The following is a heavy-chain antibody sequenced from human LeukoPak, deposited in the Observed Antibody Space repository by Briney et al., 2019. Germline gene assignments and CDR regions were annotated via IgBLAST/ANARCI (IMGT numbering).Heavy chain of an antibody. V-gene: IGHV4-4*07. CDR2: IYTSGST. CDR3: ARDLGIAARPMYDPWFDP. CDR1: GGSISSYY. J-gene: IGHJ5*02. Sequence: SETLSLTCTVSGGSISSYYWSWIRQPAGMGLEWIGRIYTSGSTNYNPSLKSRVTMSVDTSKNQFSLKLSSVTAADTAVYYCARDLGIAARPMYDPWFDPWGQGTLVTVSS. D-gene: IGHD6-6*01.